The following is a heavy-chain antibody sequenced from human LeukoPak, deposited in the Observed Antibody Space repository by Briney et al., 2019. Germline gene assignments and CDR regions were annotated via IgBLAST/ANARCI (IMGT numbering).Heavy chain of an antibody. CDR1: GFTFRSYP. J-gene: IGHJ4*02. D-gene: IGHD3-16*02. CDR3: ARYLITFGGVIVDYFDY. CDR2: ISGSGGST. Sequence: GGSLRLSCAASGFTFRSYPMSWVRQAPGKGLEWVSAISGSGGSTYYADSVKGRFTISRDNAKNSLYLQMNSLRAEDTAVYYCARYLITFGGVIVDYFDYWGQGTLVTVSS. V-gene: IGHV3-23*01.